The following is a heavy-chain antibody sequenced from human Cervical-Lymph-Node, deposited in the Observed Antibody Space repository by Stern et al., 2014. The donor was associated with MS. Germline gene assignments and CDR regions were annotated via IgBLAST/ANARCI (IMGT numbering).Heavy chain of an antibody. CDR3: AREDYDGSGHPYYYGLDV. D-gene: IGHD3-22*01. V-gene: IGHV4-61*02. CDR2: IFTSGST. J-gene: IGHJ6*02. CDR1: GGSIASSSYY. Sequence: QVHLQESGPGLVKPSQTLSLTCTVSGGSIASSSYYWSWIRQPAGKGLEWIGRIFTSGSTNYNPSLQSRITLSVDTSKNQFSLRLSSVTAADTAVYYCAREDYDGSGHPYYYGLDVWGQGTTVTVSS.